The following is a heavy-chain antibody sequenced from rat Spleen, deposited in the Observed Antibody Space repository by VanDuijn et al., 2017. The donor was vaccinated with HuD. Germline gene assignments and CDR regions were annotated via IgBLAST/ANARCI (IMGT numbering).Heavy chain of an antibody. J-gene: IGHJ4*01. CDR2: ISSSSTT. Sequence: EVQLQESGPGLVKPSQSLSLTCSVTGYSITSNYWGWIRKFPENKMEWIGHISSSSTTSYNPSLKSRISITRATSKNHFFLQLNSVTTEDTATYYCATQDVYFGLWDYVMDAWGQGASVTVSS. CDR1: GYSITSNY. D-gene: IGHD1-6*01. CDR3: ATQDVYFGLWDYVMDA. V-gene: IGHV3-1*01.